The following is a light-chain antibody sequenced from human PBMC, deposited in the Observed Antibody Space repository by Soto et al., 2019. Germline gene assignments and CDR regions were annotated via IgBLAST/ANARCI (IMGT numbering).Light chain of an antibody. Sequence: EIVLTQSPGTLSLSPGERATLSCRASQSINSRYLAWYQQKPGQAPRLLIYGASSSVTGIPDRFSGSGSGTDFTLTISRLEPEDFAVYYCQQFGSSPGFTFGPGTKVDIK. CDR3: QQFGSSPGFT. CDR2: GAS. CDR1: QSINSRY. V-gene: IGKV3-20*01. J-gene: IGKJ3*01.